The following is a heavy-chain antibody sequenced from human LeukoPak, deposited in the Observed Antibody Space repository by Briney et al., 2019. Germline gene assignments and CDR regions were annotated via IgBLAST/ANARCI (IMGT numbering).Heavy chain of an antibody. CDR2: IYYSGST. D-gene: IGHD5-18*01. CDR3: ARDPIQLWSPFDY. Sequence: GSLRLSCAASGFTFSSCAMSWVRQPPGKGLEWIGSIYYSGSTYYNPSLKSRVTISVDTSKNQFSLRLSSVTAADTAVYYCARDPIQLWSPFDYWGQGTLVTVSS. J-gene: IGHJ4*02. CDR1: GFTFSSCAM. V-gene: IGHV4-39*07.